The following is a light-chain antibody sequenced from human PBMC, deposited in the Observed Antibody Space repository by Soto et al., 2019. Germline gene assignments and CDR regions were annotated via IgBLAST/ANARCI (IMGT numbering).Light chain of an antibody. J-gene: IGKJ1*01. V-gene: IGKV1-5*01. CDR1: QCISSW. Sequence: DIQMTQSPSTLSASVGDRVTITCRASQCISSWLAWYQQKPGKAPKLLIDDASSLESGVPSRFSGSGSGTECTLTISSLQPDDFATYYCQQYNSYSRTVGQGTKVEIK. CDR2: DAS. CDR3: QQYNSYSRT.